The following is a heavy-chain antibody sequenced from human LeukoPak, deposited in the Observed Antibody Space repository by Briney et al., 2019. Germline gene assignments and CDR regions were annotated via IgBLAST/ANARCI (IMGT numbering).Heavy chain of an antibody. V-gene: IGHV1-8*01. CDR3: AVPRVIVATLSAFDI. Sequence: ASVKVSCKASGYTFTSYDINWVRQATGQGLEWMGWMNPNSGNTGYAQKFQGRVTMTRNTSISTAYMELSSLRSEDTAVYYCAVPRVIVATLSAFDIWGQGTMVTVSS. CDR2: MNPNSGNT. J-gene: IGHJ3*02. D-gene: IGHD5-12*01. CDR1: GYTFTSYD.